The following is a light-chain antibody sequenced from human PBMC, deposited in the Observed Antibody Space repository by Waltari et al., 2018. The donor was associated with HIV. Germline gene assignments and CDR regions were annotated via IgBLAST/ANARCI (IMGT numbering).Light chain of an antibody. Sequence: QSALTQPASVSGSPGQSITISCTGTSRDVGGYNYVSWYQHHPGKAPKLMIYDVSNRPSGVSNRFSGSKSGNTASLIISGLQAEDEADYYCNSYTTSSTLHVVFGGGTKLTVL. CDR3: NSYTTSSTLHVV. J-gene: IGLJ2*01. CDR2: DVS. CDR1: SRDVGGYNY. V-gene: IGLV2-14*03.